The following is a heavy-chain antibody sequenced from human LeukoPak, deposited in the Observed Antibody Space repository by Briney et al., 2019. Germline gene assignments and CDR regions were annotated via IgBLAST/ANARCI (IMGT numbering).Heavy chain of an antibody. D-gene: IGHD3-22*01. CDR2: IYYSGST. V-gene: IGHV4-39*01. J-gene: IGHJ4*02. CDR1: GGSISSGDYY. CDR3: ARQGDYYDSSGYYYFDY. Sequence: SQTLSLTCTVSGGSISSGDYYWSWIRQPPGKGLEWIGSIYYSGSTYYNPSLKSRVTISVDTSKNQFSLKLSSVTAADTAVYYCARQGDYYDSSGYYYFDYWGQGTLVTVSS.